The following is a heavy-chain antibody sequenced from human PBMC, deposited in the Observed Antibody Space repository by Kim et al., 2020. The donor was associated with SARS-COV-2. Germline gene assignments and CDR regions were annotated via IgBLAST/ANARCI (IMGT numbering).Heavy chain of an antibody. CDR2: ISYDGSDK. CDR1: GFSFSSYG. J-gene: IGHJ2*01. D-gene: IGHD2-15*01. CDR3: ARGPVDPKDGWYFDV. V-gene: IGHV3-33*01. Sequence: GGSLRLSCAVSGFSFSSYGMHWVRQAPGKGLEWVAYISYDGSDKFYADSVKGRFTISRDNSNNTLSLQTNSLRAEDTAVFYCARGPVDPKDGWYFDVWGRGTLVTVSS.